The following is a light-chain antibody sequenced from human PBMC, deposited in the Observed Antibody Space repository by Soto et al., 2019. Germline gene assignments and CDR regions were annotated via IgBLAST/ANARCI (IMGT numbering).Light chain of an antibody. V-gene: IGLV4-69*01. Sequence: QSVLTQSPSASASLGASVKLTCTLSSGHSSYAIAWHQQQPEKGPRYLMKLESDGSHYKGDGIPARFSGSSSGAERYLTISSLQSEDEAEYYCQTWNSGIVVFGGGTKLTVL. CDR3: QTWNSGIVV. J-gene: IGLJ2*01. CDR2: LESDGSH. CDR1: SGHSSYA.